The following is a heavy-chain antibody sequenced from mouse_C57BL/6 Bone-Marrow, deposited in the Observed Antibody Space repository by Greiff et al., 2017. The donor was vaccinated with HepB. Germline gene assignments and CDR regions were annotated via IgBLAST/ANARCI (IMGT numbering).Heavy chain of an antibody. CDR1: GYTFTSYW. CDR2: IYPGSGST. J-gene: IGHJ4*01. CDR3: AGYYYAMDY. V-gene: IGHV1-55*01. Sequence: VKLQQPGAELVKPGASVKMSCKASGYTFTSYWITWVKQRPGQGLEWIGDIYPGSGSTNCNEKFKSKATLTVDTSSSTAYMQLSSLTSEDSAVYYCAGYYYAMDYWGQGTSVTVSS.